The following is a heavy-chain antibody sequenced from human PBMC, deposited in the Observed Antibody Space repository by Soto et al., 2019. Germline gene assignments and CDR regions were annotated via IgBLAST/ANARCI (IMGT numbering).Heavy chain of an antibody. CDR3: ARGPLDY. J-gene: IGHJ4*02. V-gene: IGHV3-7*03. Sequence: EVQLVESGGGLVQPGGSLRLSCAASGFTFSNYWMNWVRQAPGGGLGGVANIKEDGTEKTYVDSVEGRFTISRDNAKNSLDLQMNSLRVGDTAMYYCARGPLDYWGQGTLVTVSS. CDR1: GFTFSNYW. CDR2: IKEDGTEK.